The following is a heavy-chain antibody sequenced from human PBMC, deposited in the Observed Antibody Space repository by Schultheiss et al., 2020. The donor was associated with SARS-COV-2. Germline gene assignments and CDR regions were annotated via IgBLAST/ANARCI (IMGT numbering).Heavy chain of an antibody. CDR1: GFTFSSYW. D-gene: IGHD5/OR15-5a*01. J-gene: IGHJ3*02. Sequence: GGSLRLSCAASGFTFSSYWMHWVRQAPGKGLVWVSRINSDGSSTSYADSVKGRFTISRDTAKNTLYLRMNSLRYEDTAMYYCARGVGDASTNTFLNAFDNWGPGTMVTVSS. CDR2: INSDGSST. V-gene: IGHV3-74*01. CDR3: ARGVGDASTNTFLNAFDN.